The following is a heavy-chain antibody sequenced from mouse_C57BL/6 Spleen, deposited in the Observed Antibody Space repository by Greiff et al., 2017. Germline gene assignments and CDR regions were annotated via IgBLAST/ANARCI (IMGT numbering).Heavy chain of an antibody. J-gene: IGHJ4*01. CDR1: GFTFSDFY. CDR2: SRNKANDYTT. CDR3: ARDRGAMDY. Sequence: EVQVVESGGGLVQSGRSLRLSCATSGFTFSDFYMEWVRQAPGKGLEWIAASRNKANDYTTEYSASVKGRFIVSRDTSQSILYLQMNALRAEDTAIYYCARDRGAMDYWGQGTSVTVSS. V-gene: IGHV7-1*01.